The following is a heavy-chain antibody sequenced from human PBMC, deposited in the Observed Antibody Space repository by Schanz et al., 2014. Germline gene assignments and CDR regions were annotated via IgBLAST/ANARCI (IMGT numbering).Heavy chain of an antibody. D-gene: IGHD4-17*01. V-gene: IGHV4-31*03. CDR1: GGSVSSGGDY. Sequence: QVQLQESGPGLVKPSQTLSLTCTVSGGSVSSGGDYWSWIRQHPGKGLEWIGFISYSGSTYYNPSLKSRVTISVDTSKNQFSLNLNSATAADTAVYYCARDRGHGDLPGDIWGQGTMVTVSS. CDR3: ARDRGHGDLPGDI. J-gene: IGHJ3*02. CDR2: ISYSGST.